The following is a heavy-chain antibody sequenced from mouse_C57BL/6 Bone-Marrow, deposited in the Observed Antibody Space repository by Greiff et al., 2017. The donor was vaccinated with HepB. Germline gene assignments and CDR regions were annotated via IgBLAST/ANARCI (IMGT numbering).Heavy chain of an antibody. CDR1: GYTFTGYW. CDR2: ILPGSGNT. D-gene: IGHD1-1*01. CDR3: ARWIYYCSGSAIDY. Sequence: QVHVKQSGAELMKPGASVKLSCKATGYTFTGYWIEWVKQRTGHGLEWIGEILPGSGNTNYNEKFKGKATFTADTSSNTAYLQLSSLTTEDSANYYCARWIYYCSGSAIDYWGQGTSVTVSS. J-gene: IGHJ4*01. V-gene: IGHV1-9*01.